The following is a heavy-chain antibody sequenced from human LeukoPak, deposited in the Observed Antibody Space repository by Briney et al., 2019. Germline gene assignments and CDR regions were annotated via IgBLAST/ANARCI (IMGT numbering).Heavy chain of an antibody. J-gene: IGHJ4*02. Sequence: ASVTVSCKASGFTFTSSAMQWVRQARGQRLEWIGWIVVGSGNTNYAQKFQERVTITRDMSTSTAYMELSSLRSEDTAVYYCAADPMYYYDSSGYCHFDYWGQGTLVTVSS. CDR2: IVVGSGNT. V-gene: IGHV1-58*02. D-gene: IGHD3-22*01. CDR3: AADPMYYYDSSGYCHFDY. CDR1: GFTFTSSA.